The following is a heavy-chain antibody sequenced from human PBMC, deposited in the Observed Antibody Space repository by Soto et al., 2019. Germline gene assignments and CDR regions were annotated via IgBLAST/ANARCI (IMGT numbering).Heavy chain of an antibody. V-gene: IGHV3-23*01. D-gene: IGHD1-7*01. CDR3: ARDGIGGTVFRGYLDY. CDR1: GFTFSSYA. CDR2: ISGNGSNA. J-gene: IGHJ4*02. Sequence: GGSLRLSCAASGFTFSSYAMSWVRQAPGKGLEWVSVISGNGSNAEYADSVKGRFTISRDNSKNTLYLQMNTLGAEDTAVYYCARDGIGGTVFRGYLDYWGRGTVVTVSS.